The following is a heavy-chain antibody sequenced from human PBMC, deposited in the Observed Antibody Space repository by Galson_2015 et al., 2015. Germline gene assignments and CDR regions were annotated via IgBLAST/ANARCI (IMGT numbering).Heavy chain of an antibody. CDR1: GFTFSTYW. D-gene: IGHD2-8*02. CDR3: ARDCTAGACWAPAY. Sequence: SLRLSCAASGFTFSTYWMGWVRLAPGKGLEWVANINQDGSEKYYVDSVEGRFTVPRDNGKNSVYLQMNSLSAEDTAVYYCARDCTAGACWAPAYWGQGTLVTVSS. CDR2: INQDGSEK. J-gene: IGHJ4*02. V-gene: IGHV3-7*05.